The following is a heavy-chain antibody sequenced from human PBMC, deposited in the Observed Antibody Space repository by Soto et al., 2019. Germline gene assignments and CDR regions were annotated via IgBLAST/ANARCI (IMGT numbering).Heavy chain of an antibody. Sequence: ASVKVSCKASGYTFTSYGISWVRQAPGQGLEWMGWISAYNGNTNYAQKLQGRVTMTTDTSTSTAYMELRSLRSDDTAVYYCAGGRVYDILTGYYYYYMDVWGKGTTVTVSS. CDR2: ISAYNGNT. D-gene: IGHD3-9*01. CDR3: AGGRVYDILTGYYYYYMDV. J-gene: IGHJ6*03. V-gene: IGHV1-18*01. CDR1: GYTFTSYG.